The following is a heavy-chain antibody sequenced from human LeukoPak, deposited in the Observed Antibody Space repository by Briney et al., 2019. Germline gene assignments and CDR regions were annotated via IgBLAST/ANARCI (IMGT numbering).Heavy chain of an antibody. CDR2: IYTSGST. CDR3: ARHEYCSGGSCYSVNWFDP. Sequence: SETLSLTCTVSGGSISSYYWSWIRQPAGKGLEWIGRIYTSGSTNYNPSLKSRVTISVDTSKNQFSLKLSSVTAADTAVYYCARHEYCSGGSCYSVNWFDPWGQGTLVTVSS. D-gene: IGHD2-15*01. V-gene: IGHV4-4*07. J-gene: IGHJ5*02. CDR1: GGSISSYY.